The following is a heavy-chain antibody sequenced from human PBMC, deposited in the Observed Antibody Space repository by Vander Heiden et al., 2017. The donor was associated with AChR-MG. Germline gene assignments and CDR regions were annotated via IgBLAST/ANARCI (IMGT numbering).Heavy chain of an antibody. CDR3: AKEDDTPTGGIFDT. CDR2: INYSGTT. D-gene: IGHD1-26*01. CDR1: GGSFSGYF. V-gene: IGHV4-34*01. Sequence: QVQLQQWGAGLLKPSETLSLTCAVSGGSFSGYFWSWFRQSPEKGLEWIGEINYSGTTNYNPSLKSRVTISLDTSNNQFSLNLTSVTAADTAIYYCAKEDDTPTGGIFDTWGQGTTVTVSS. J-gene: IGHJ3*02.